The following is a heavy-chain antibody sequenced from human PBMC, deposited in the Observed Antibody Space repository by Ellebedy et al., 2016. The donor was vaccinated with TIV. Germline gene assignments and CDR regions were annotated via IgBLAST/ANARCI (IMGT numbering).Heavy chain of an antibody. Sequence: SGPTLVKPKETLTLTCTVSGFSLTNIILGVSWIRQPPGKALEWLAPLCANDEKSYSTSLEARLSISKDTAKSKGVLTLANMDPVDTATYYCVRALKYCGGDCTYKFDFWGQGALVTVSS. CDR3: VRALKYCGGDCTYKFDF. CDR2: LCANDEK. D-gene: IGHD2-21*02. J-gene: IGHJ4*02. V-gene: IGHV2-26*01. CDR1: GFSLTNIILG.